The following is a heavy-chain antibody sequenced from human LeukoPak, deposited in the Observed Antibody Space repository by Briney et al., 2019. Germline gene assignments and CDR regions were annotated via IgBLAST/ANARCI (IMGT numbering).Heavy chain of an antibody. CDR1: GGSISSYY. V-gene: IGHV4-59*12. CDR2: IYHSGAT. Sequence: SETLSLTCTVSGGSISSYYWSWIRQPPGKGLEWIGYIYHSGATYYNPSLKSRVTISADMSKNQFSLNLSSVTAADTAVYYCASQRATAMGYFDYWGQGILVTVSS. CDR3: ASQRATAMGYFDY. D-gene: IGHD5-18*01. J-gene: IGHJ4*02.